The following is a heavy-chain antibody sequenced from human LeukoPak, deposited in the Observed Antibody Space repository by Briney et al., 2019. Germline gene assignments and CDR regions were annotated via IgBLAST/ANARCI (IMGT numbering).Heavy chain of an antibody. V-gene: IGHV3-30*02. CDR2: IRYDGSKE. D-gene: IGHD2-2*01. CDR1: GFIFSSYG. J-gene: IGHJ6*03. Sequence: GGSLRLSCAASGFIFSSYGMNWVRQAPGKGLEWVAFIRYDGSKEYHADSVKGRFTVSRDNSENTLYLQMNSLRVEDTAVYYCARSTNFAMDVWGKGTTVTVSS. CDR3: ARSTNFAMDV.